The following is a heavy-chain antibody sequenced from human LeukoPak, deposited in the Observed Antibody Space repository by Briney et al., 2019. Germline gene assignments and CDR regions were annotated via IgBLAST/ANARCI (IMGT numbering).Heavy chain of an antibody. Sequence: ASVEVSCKTSGYTFGGYYIQWVRQAPGQGLEWMGWVNPNSGATKYAQKFQGRVTITRNTSISTAYMELSSLRSEDTAVYYCARNSRTLAYCGGDCYYYYYMDVWGKGTTVTVSS. J-gene: IGHJ6*03. D-gene: IGHD2-21*02. CDR3: ARNSRTLAYCGGDCYYYYYMDV. CDR2: VNPNSGAT. V-gene: IGHV1-2*02. CDR1: GYTFGGYY.